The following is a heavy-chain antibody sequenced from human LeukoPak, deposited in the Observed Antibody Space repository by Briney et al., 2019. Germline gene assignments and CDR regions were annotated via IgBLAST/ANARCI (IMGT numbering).Heavy chain of an antibody. D-gene: IGHD6-19*01. CDR3: AKEPRIAVAGACPFDY. Sequence: PGGSLRLSCVASGFTFSSCAMSWVRQAPGKGLEWVSLISGSGGSTYFADSVKGRFTISRDNSKNTLYLQMNSLRAEDTAVYYCAKEPRIAVAGACPFDYWGQGTLVTVSS. CDR2: ISGSGGST. J-gene: IGHJ4*02. V-gene: IGHV3-23*01. CDR1: GFTFSSCA.